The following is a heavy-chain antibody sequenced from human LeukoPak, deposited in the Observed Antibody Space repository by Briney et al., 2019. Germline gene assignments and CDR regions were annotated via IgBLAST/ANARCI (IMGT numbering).Heavy chain of an antibody. J-gene: IGHJ4*02. CDR2: IGGGDNT. CDR3: AKAGRLQAVAGWIDH. V-gene: IGHV3-23*01. D-gene: IGHD6-19*01. Sequence: PGGSLRLSCAASVFTFTNYVINGVRQAPGKGLECVSPIGGGDNTYYSDYVKGRFTISRDNSKNTLYLQMNSLRAEDTAMYYCAKAGRLQAVAGWIDHWGQGTVVSVS. CDR1: VFTFTNYV.